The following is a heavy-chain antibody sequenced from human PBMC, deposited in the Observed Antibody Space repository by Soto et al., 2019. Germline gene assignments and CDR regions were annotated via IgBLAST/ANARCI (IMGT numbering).Heavy chain of an antibody. CDR2: INSDGRTT. D-gene: IGHD3-10*01. CDR3: ARDGLGELPLDY. CDR1: GFTLGSHW. J-gene: IGHJ4*02. Sequence: EVQLVESGGGLVQPGGSLRLSCVASGFTLGSHWMHWVRQAPGKGLVWVSCINSDGRTTVNADSVKGRFTISRDNAKNTLYLQMNSLRAEDTAVYYCARDGLGELPLDYWGQGSLVSVSS. V-gene: IGHV3-74*01.